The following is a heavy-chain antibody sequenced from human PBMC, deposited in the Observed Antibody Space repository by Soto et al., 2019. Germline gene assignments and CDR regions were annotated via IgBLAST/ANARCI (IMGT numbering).Heavy chain of an antibody. Sequence: GGSLRLSCAASGFTFSSYSMNWVRQAPGKGLEWVSYISSSSSTIYYADSVKGRFTISRDKAKNSLYLQMNSLGNEDTAVYYCARDWERGPFDYWGQGTLVTVSS. CDR3: ARDWERGPFDY. CDR1: GFTFSSYS. D-gene: IGHD1-1*01. V-gene: IGHV3-48*02. CDR2: ISSSSSTI. J-gene: IGHJ4*02.